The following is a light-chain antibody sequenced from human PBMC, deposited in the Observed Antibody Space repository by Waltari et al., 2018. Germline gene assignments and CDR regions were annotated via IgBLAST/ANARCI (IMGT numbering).Light chain of an antibody. CDR1: SSNIRAGYD. CDR3: QSYDSSLSGYV. CDR2: GNS. V-gene: IGLV1-40*01. Sequence: QSVLTQPPSVSGAPGQRVTISCTGSSSNIRAGYDVHWYQQLPGTAPKLLIYGNSNRPSGFPDLFSGSKSGTSASLAITGLQAEDEADYYCQSYDSSLSGYVFGTGTKVTVL. J-gene: IGLJ1*01.